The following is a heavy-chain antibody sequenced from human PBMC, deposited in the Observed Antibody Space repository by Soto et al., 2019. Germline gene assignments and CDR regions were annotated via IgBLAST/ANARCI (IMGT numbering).Heavy chain of an antibody. J-gene: IGHJ5*02. V-gene: IGHV3-33*01. Sequence: GGSLRLSCAASGFTFSSYGMHWVRQAPGKGLEWVAVIWYDGSNKYYADSVKGRFTISRDNSKNTLYLQMNSLRAEDTAVYYCARERDSGDYPYNWFDPGGQGTLVTVSS. CDR3: ARERDSGDYPYNWFDP. CDR2: IWYDGSNK. D-gene: IGHD2-21*02. CDR1: GFTFSSYG.